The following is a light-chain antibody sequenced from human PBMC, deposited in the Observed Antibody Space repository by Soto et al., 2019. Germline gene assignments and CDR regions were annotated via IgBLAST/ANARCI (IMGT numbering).Light chain of an antibody. V-gene: IGKV1-12*01. Sequence: DIQMTQSPSSVSASVGDTVTVSCRASQVISSWLAWYQQKPGRAPNLLIYKASTLQTGVPSRFSGSGSGTDFTLTISSLQPEDVATYFCQQSYRTPITFGQGTRLEIK. CDR3: QQSYRTPIT. CDR1: QVISSW. J-gene: IGKJ5*01. CDR2: KAS.